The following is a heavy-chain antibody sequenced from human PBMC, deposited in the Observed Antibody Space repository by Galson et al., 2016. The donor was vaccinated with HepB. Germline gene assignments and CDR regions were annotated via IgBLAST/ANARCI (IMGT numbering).Heavy chain of an antibody. CDR1: GFTFSDYY. J-gene: IGHJ6*02. CDR3: VRAEKKNYYNYEGYFYYGLDV. CDR2: ISYSGHII. V-gene: IGHV3-11*01. Sequence: SLRLSCAASGFTFSDYYMTWIRQAPGKGLEWVSYISYSGHIISYADSVKGRFTVSRDNARNSLFLQMHRLRAEDTAVYYCVRAEKKNYYNYEGYFYYGLDVWGQGTTVTVSS. D-gene: IGHD3-22*01.